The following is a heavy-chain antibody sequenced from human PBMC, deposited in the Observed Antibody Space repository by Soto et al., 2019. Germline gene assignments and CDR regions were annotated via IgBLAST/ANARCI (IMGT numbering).Heavy chain of an antibody. V-gene: IGHV3-48*01. CDR2: ISSSSSTI. Sequence: EVQLVESGGGLVQPGGSLRLSCAASGFTFSSYSMNWVRQAPGKGLEWVSYISSSSSTIYYADSVKGRFTISRDNAKNSLDLQMNSLRAEDTAVYYCTFEYSSSSGAFDIWGQGTMVTVSS. CDR3: TFEYSSSSGAFDI. J-gene: IGHJ3*02. CDR1: GFTFSSYS. D-gene: IGHD6-6*01.